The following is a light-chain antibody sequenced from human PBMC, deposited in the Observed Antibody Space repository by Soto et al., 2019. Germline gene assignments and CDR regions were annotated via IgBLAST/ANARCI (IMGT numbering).Light chain of an antibody. CDR1: PSISSS. CDR3: QQSINLPRT. V-gene: IGKV1-39*01. CDR2: AAS. Sequence: DIQMTQSPSSLSASVGETITITCRASPSISSSLNWFQHSPGQPPKLRLFAASNLHAGFPPRFSDSGSGTSFSLTIRSLQPEDFATYYCQQSINLPRTFGPGTRV. J-gene: IGKJ1*01.